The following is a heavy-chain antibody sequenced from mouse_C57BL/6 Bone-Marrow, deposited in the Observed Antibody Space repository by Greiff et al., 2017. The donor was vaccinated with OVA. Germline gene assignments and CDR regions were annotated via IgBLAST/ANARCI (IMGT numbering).Heavy chain of an antibody. D-gene: IGHD1-1*01. J-gene: IGHJ4*01. V-gene: IGHV5-4*01. Sequence: EVQLVESGGGLVKPGGSLKLSCAASGFTFSSYAMSWVRQTPEKRLEWVATISDGGSYTYYPDNVKGRFTISRDNAKNNLYLQMSHLKSEDTAMYYCARGVNYYGSRYYAMDYWGQGTSVTVSS. CDR2: ISDGGSYT. CDR3: ARGVNYYGSRYYAMDY. CDR1: GFTFSSYA.